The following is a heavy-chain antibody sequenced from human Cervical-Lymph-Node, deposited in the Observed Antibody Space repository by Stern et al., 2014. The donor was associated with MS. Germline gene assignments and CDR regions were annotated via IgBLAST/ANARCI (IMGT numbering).Heavy chain of an antibody. D-gene: IGHD1-1*01. J-gene: IGHJ5*02. V-gene: IGHV1-2*02. CDR3: ARSKDRMANTCVNDWFDR. CDR1: GYTFSAHY. CDR2: INPNTGDR. Sequence: VQLVESGAEVKKPGASVKVSCKASGYTFSAHYIHWVRQAPGQGLEWMGCINPNTGDRNPPQKFQGRVTRTRDTSITPASMELRRLRDDDTAVYYCARSKDRMANTCVNDWFDRWGQGTLVTVSS.